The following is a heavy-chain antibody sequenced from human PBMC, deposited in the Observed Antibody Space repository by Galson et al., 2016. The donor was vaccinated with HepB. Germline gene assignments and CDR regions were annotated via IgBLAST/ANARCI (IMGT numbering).Heavy chain of an antibody. Sequence: TLSPTCTVSGSSISSHDYYWNWIRQHPGKGLEWIGYIYYSGSTYYNPSLGGRVTMSVDTSKNQFSLKLSSVTAADTAVYYCARDSGNCSSTSCFENWFDPWGQGTLVTVSS. J-gene: IGHJ5*02. V-gene: IGHV4-31*03. D-gene: IGHD2-2*01. CDR2: IYYSGST. CDR1: GSSISSHDYY. CDR3: ARDSGNCSSTSCFENWFDP.